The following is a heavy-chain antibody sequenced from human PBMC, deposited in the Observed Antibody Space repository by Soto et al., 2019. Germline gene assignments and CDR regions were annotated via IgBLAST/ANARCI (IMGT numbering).Heavy chain of an antibody. CDR2: IYPGDSDT. CDR1: GYSFTSYW. Sequence: LGASLKISCKGSGYSFTSYWIGWVRQMSGKGLEWMGIIYPGDSDTRYSPSFQGQVTISADKSISTAMYYCASPYQYDSRAYLGAFDIWGQGTMVTVSS. J-gene: IGHJ3*02. D-gene: IGHD3-22*01. CDR3: AFDI. V-gene: IGHV5-51*01.